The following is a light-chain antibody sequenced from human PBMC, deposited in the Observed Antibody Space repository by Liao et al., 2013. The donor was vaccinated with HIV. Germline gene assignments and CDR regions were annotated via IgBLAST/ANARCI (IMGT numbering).Light chain of an antibody. CDR3: QVWDSNSNLWV. V-gene: IGLV3-21*01. Sequence: SYVLTQPPSVSVAPGKTARITCGGTNIGSKSVHWYQQKPGQAPVLVIYYDSDRPSAIPERFSGTNSGNTATLTISRVEHGDEAGYSCQVWDSNSNLWVFGGGTKLTVL. CDR2: YDS. CDR1: NIGSKS. J-gene: IGLJ3*02.